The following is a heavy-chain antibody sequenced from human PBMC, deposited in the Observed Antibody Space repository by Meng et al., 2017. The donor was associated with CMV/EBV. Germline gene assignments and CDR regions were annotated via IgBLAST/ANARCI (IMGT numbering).Heavy chain of an antibody. Sequence: GESLKISCAASGFTISSYWMSWVRQAPGKGLEWVANIKQDGSEKYYVDSVMGRFTASRDNAKNSLYLQMNSLRGEDTAVYYCARDSGGQRYCSSTSCYSLDYWGQGTLVTVSS. V-gene: IGHV3-7*01. CDR3: ARDSGGQRYCSSTSCYSLDY. CDR2: IKQDGSEK. J-gene: IGHJ4*02. D-gene: IGHD2-2*02. CDR1: GFTISSYW.